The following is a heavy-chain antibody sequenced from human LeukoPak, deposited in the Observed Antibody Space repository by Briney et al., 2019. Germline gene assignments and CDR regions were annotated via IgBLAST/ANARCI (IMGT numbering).Heavy chain of an antibody. J-gene: IGHJ4*02. CDR1: GFTFSSYA. CDR3: AKESTSGDSSGYFPFDY. CDR2: ISGSGGST. D-gene: IGHD3-22*01. V-gene: IGHV3-23*01. Sequence: TGGSLRLSCAASGFTFSSYAMSWVRQAPGKGLEWVSAISGSGGSTYYADSVKGRFTISRDNSKNTLYLQMNSLRAEDTAVYYCAKESTSGDSSGYFPFDYWGQGTLVTVSS.